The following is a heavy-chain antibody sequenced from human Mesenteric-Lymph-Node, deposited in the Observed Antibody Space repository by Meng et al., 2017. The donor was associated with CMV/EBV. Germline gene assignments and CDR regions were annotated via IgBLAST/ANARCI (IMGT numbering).Heavy chain of an antibody. J-gene: IGHJ6*02. D-gene: IGHD2-2*01. CDR3: ARGGAYCSSTSCYDYYYGMDV. CDR1: GFTFSNSA. Sequence: GGSLRLSCAASGFTFSNSAMHWVRQAPGKGLEWVTVILYDGSEKYYVDSVKGRFTISRDNAKNSLYLQMNSLRAEDTAVYYCARGGAYCSSTSCYDYYYGMDVWGQGTTVTVSS. V-gene: IGHV3-30*04. CDR2: ILYDGSEK.